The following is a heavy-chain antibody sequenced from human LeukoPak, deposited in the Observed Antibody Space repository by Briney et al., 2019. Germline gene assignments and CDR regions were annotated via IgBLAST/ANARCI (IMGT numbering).Heavy chain of an antibody. CDR1: GFTFSSYW. CDR2: IKQDGSEK. Sequence: PGGSLRLSCAASGFTFSSYWMSWVRQAPGRGLECVANIKQDGSEKYYVDSVKGQFTISRDNAENSLYLQMNSLRAEDTAVYYCARSRYSSGDYWGQGTLVTVSS. CDR3: ARSRYSSGDY. D-gene: IGHD5-18*01. V-gene: IGHV3-7*01. J-gene: IGHJ4*02.